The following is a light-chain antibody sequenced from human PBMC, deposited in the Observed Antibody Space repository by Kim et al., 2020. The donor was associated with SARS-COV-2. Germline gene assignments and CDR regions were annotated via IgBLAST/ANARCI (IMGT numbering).Light chain of an antibody. CDR1: QRVSSSY. Sequence: SPGERATLSCGASQRVSSSYLAWYQQKPGLAPRLLIYDASSRATGIPDRFSGSGSGTDFTLTISRLEPEDFAVYYCQQYVSSPWTFGQGTKVEIK. CDR2: DAS. CDR3: QQYVSSPWT. V-gene: IGKV3D-20*01. J-gene: IGKJ1*01.